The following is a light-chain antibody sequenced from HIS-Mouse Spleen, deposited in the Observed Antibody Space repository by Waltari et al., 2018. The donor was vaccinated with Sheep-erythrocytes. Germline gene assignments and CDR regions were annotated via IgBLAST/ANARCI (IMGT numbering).Light chain of an antibody. V-gene: IGLV1-44*01. Sequence: GQRVTISCSGSSSNIGSNTVNWYQQLPGTAPKLLIYSNNQRPSGVPDRFPGSKSGTSASLAISGLQSEDEADYYCAAWDDSLNGVVFGGGTKLTVL. CDR2: SNN. CDR3: AAWDDSLNGVV. CDR1: SSNIGSNT. J-gene: IGLJ2*01.